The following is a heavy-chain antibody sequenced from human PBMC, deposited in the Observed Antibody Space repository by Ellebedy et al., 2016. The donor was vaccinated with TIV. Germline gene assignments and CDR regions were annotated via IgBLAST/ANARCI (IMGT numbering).Heavy chain of an antibody. Sequence: GGSLRLXXAASGFTFRSYAIHWVRQAPGKGLEWMAVVSHDGRNTYYIDSVKGRFTTSRDNSKNRLYLQMNSLRPEDTAVYYCARDRILSYWGQGTLVTVSS. D-gene: IGHD3-9*01. CDR1: GFTFRSYA. CDR2: VSHDGRNT. CDR3: ARDRILSY. J-gene: IGHJ4*02. V-gene: IGHV3-30*04.